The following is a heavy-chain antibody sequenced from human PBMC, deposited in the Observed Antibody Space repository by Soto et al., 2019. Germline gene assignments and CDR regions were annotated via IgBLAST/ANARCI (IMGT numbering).Heavy chain of an antibody. CDR2: IIPIFGTA. D-gene: IGHD1-1*01. V-gene: IGHV1-69*01. Sequence: QVQLVQSGAEVKKPGSSVKVSCKASGGTFSSYAISWVRQAPGQGLEWMGGIIPIFGTANYAQKFQVRVTITADYSTSTAYMELSSLRSEDTVVYYCARVDVPATADGTTGFHSRFYYWGQGPLVTVSS. CDR3: ARVDVPATADGTTGFHSRFYY. J-gene: IGHJ4*02. CDR1: GGTFSSYA.